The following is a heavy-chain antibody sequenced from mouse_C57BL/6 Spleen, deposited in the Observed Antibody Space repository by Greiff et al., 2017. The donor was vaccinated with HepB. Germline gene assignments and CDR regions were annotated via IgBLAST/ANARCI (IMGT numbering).Heavy chain of an antibody. V-gene: IGHV5-17*01. D-gene: IGHD1-1*01. Sequence: EVNVVESGGGLVKPGGSLKLSCAASGFTFSDYGMHWVRQAPEKGLEWVAYISSGSSTIYYADTVKGRFTISRDNAKSTLFLQMTSLRSEDTAMYYCARNHDYYGSSPYYFDYWGQGTTLTVSS. CDR2: ISSGSSTI. J-gene: IGHJ2*01. CDR1: GFTFSDYG. CDR3: ARNHDYYGSSPYYFDY.